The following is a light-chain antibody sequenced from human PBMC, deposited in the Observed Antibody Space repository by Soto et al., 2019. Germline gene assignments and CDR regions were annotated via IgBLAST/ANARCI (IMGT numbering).Light chain of an antibody. CDR3: QQRNVWPPVT. V-gene: IGKV3-11*01. CDR1: PSVPDF. CDR2: GAF. Sequence: EIVLTQSPATLSLSPGDRATLSCRASPSVPDFLAWYQQKPGQAPRLLIYGAFNRATGIPARFSGSGSGTDFTLTISSLEPEDSAIYYCQQRNVWPPVTFGLGTHWRL. J-gene: IGKJ5*01.